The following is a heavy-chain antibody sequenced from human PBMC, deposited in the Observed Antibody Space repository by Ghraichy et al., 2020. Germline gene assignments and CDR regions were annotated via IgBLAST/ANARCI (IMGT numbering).Heavy chain of an antibody. Sequence: SETLSLTCAVSGGSISSGGYSWNWIRQPPGKGLEWIGYISHTGSTYHNPSLKSPVTISVDRSKNQFSLKLSSETAADAAVYYCARGDSGWFDPWGQGTLVTVSS. V-gene: IGHV4-30-2*01. CDR3: ARGDSGWFDP. D-gene: IGHD6-13*01. CDR1: GGSISSGGYS. J-gene: IGHJ5*02. CDR2: ISHTGST.